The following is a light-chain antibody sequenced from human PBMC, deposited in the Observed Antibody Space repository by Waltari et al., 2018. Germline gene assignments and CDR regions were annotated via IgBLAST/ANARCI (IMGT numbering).Light chain of an antibody. CDR1: SSNIGNNY. CDR2: DNS. CDR3: GTWDSSLSGAV. V-gene: IGLV1-51*01. J-gene: IGLJ7*01. Sequence: QSVLTQPPSVSAAPGQRVTISCSGGSSNIGNNYVSWYRQFPGTAPKLLMYDNSERPAGTPGRLSGSKSGPSATLDITGLQAGDEADYYCGTWDSSLSGAVFGGGTHLTVL.